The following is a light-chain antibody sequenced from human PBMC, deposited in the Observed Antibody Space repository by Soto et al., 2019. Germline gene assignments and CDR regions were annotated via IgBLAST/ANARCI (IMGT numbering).Light chain of an antibody. CDR1: QSVSSSY. CDR3: QQYGSSPQT. Sequence: EIVLTQSPGTLSLSPGERATLSCRTSQSVSSSYLAWHQQKPGQAPRLLIYGASSRATGIPGRFSGSGSGTDFTLTISRLEPEDFAVYYCQQYGSSPQTFGQGTKVDIK. V-gene: IGKV3-20*01. J-gene: IGKJ1*01. CDR2: GAS.